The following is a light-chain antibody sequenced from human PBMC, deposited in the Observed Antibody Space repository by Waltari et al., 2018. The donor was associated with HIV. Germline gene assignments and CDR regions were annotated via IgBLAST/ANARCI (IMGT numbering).Light chain of an antibody. Sequence: QSDLTPPAPVSVSPGQSYTIACPCTSSEVGGYNFVTWYQRQPGKAPKLMIYDVNTRPSGVSNRFSGSKSGNTASLTISGLQAEDEADYYCSSYTSSSTRVFGGGTKVTVL. CDR3: SSYTSSSTRV. V-gene: IGLV2-14*03. CDR2: DVN. CDR1: SSEVGGYNF. J-gene: IGLJ3*02.